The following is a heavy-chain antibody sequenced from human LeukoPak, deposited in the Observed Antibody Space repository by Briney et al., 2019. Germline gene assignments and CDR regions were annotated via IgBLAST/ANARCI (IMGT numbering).Heavy chain of an antibody. CDR2: IYTTGSTDST. Sequence: SETLSLTCTVSGGSISSSYCSWIRQPAGKGLEWIGRIYTTGSTDSTDFNPSLKSRVTMSVDTSKNQFSLKLGSVTAADTAVYYCARSLWVTYYGMDVWGQGTTVTVSS. CDR1: GGSISSSY. V-gene: IGHV4-4*07. J-gene: IGHJ6*02. D-gene: IGHD3-10*01. CDR3: ARSLWVTYYGMDV.